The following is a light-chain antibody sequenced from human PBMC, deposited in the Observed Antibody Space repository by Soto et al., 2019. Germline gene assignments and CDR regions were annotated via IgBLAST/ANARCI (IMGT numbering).Light chain of an antibody. V-gene: IGLV2-23*03. Sequence: QSVLTQPASVSGSPGQSITISCTGTSSDVGSYNPVSWYQQHPGKAPKLIIYEGSKRPSGVSNRFSGSKSGNTASLTISGLQAEDEADYYCCSYAGSRSFVVFGGGTKVTVL. CDR2: EGS. CDR3: CSYAGSRSFVV. CDR1: SSDVGSYNP. J-gene: IGLJ2*01.